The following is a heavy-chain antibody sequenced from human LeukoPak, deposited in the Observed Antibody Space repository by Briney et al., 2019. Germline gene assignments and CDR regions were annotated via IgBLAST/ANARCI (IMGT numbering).Heavy chain of an antibody. D-gene: IGHD3-10*01. V-gene: IGHV3-21*01. CDR1: GFTFSGYS. J-gene: IGHJ6*03. Sequence: GGSLRLSCAASGFTFSGYSMNWVRQAPGKGLEWVSSISSSSSYIYYADSVKGRFTISRDNAKNSLYLQMNSLRAEDTAVYYCVTGVRGVIRYMDVWGKGTTVTVSS. CDR2: ISSSSSYI. CDR3: VTGVRGVIRYMDV.